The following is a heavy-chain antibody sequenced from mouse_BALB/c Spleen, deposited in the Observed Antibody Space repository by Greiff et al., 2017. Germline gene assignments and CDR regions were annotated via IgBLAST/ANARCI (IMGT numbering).Heavy chain of an antibody. V-gene: IGHV5-4*02. Sequence: DVMLVESGGGLVKPGGSLKLSCAASGFTFSDYYMYWVRQTPEKRLEWVATISDGGSYTYYPDSVKGRFTISRDNAKNNLYLQMSSLKSEDTAMYYCARNDGSGAMDYWGQGTSVTVSS. J-gene: IGHJ4*01. CDR2: ISDGGSYT. CDR1: GFTFSDYY. CDR3: ARNDGSGAMDY. D-gene: IGHD2-3*01.